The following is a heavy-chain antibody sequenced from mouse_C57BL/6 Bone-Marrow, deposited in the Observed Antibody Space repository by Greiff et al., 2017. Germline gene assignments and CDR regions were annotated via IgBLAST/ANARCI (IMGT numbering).Heavy chain of an antibody. J-gene: IGHJ2*01. CDR1: GFTFSDYY. CDR2: INYDGSST. CDR3: ARDRYFDY. V-gene: IGHV5-16*01. Sequence: EVQRVESEGGLVQPGSSMKLSCTASGFTFSDYYMPWVRQVPEKGLEWVANINYDGSSTYYLDSLKSRFIISRDNATNILYLQMSSLKSEDTAAYYCARDRYFDYWGQGTTLTVSS.